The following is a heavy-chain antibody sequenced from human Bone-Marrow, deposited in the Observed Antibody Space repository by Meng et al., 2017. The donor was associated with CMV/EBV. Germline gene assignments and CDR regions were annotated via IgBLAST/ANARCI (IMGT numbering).Heavy chain of an antibody. Sequence: GESLKISCAASGFTFSSYGMHWVRQAPGKGLEWVSSISSSNYIYYADSVKGRFTISRDNAKNSLYLQMNSLRAEDTAVYYCAKTRIAAAGTYYYYGMDVWGQGTTVTVSS. V-gene: IGHV3-21*04. CDR3: AKTRIAAAGTYYYYGMDV. CDR1: GFTFSSYG. D-gene: IGHD6-13*01. CDR2: ISSSNYI. J-gene: IGHJ6*02.